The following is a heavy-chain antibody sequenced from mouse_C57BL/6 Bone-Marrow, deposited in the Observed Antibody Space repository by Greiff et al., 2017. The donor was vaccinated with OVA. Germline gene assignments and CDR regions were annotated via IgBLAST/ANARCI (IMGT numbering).Heavy chain of an antibody. V-gene: IGHV5-17*01. J-gene: IGHJ1*03. Sequence: EVQLVESGGGLVKPGGSLKLSCAASGFTFSDYGMHWVRQAPEKGLEWVAYISSGSSTISYADTVKGRFTISRDNAKNTLYLQMPSLRSEDTAMYSCARGYCGHWYFDVWGTGTTVTVSS. D-gene: IGHD2-14*01. CDR2: ISSGSSTI. CDR1: GFTFSDYG. CDR3: ARGYCGHWYFDV.